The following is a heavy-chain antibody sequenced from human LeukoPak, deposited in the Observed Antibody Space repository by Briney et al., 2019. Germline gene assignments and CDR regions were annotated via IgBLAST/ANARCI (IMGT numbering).Heavy chain of an antibody. CDR3: ARDPAYYYDSSGYNPPYAFDI. V-gene: IGHV4-61*02. Sequence: ASQTLSLTCTVSGGSISSGSYYWSWIRQPAGKGLEWIGRIYTSGSTNYNPSLKSRVTISVDTSKNQFSLKLSSVTAADTAVYYCARDPAYYYDSSGYNPPYAFDIWGQGTMVTVSS. J-gene: IGHJ3*02. CDR1: GGSISSGSYY. CDR2: IYTSGST. D-gene: IGHD3-22*01.